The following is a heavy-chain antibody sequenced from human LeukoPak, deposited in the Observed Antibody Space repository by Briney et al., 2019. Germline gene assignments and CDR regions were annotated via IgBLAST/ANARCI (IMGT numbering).Heavy chain of an antibody. CDR1: GFTFTSYG. Sequence: GGSLRLSCAASGFTFTSYGMSWVRQAPGKGLEWVSGISGSGGNTYYADSVKGRFTISRDNSKNTLYLQMNSLRAEDTAVYCCAKDPERWLQLRLGFSDWGQGTLVTVSS. D-gene: IGHD5-24*01. V-gene: IGHV3-23*01. J-gene: IGHJ4*02. CDR3: AKDPERWLQLRLGFSD. CDR2: ISGSGGNT.